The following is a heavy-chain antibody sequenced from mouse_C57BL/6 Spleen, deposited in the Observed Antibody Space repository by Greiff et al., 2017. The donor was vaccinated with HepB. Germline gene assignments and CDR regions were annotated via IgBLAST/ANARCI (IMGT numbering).Heavy chain of an antibody. CDR3: ARSGDYDGGSGCDY. J-gene: IGHJ2*01. CDR1: YFAFMASA. CDR2: FTMDSDAT. Sequence: LVESGAELVRPGSSVKLSCKDSYFAFMASAMHWVKQRPGHGLEWIGSFTMDSDATEYSENFKGKATLTANTSSSTAYMELSSLTSEDSAVYYWARSGDYDGGSGCDYWGQGTTLTVAS. V-gene: IGHV1-49*01. D-gene: IGHD2-4*01.